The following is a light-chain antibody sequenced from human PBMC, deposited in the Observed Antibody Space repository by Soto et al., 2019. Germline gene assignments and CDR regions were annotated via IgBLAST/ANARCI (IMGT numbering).Light chain of an antibody. Sequence: QSVLTQPASVSGSPGQSITISGTGTSSDVGSYNYVSWYQQYPGKAPKLMIYDVSNRPSGVSYRFSGSKSGNTASLTISGLQAEDEADYYCISYTTSSTHVVFGGGTKVTVL. CDR1: SSDVGSYNY. J-gene: IGLJ2*01. CDR2: DVS. CDR3: ISYTTSSTHVV. V-gene: IGLV2-14*01.